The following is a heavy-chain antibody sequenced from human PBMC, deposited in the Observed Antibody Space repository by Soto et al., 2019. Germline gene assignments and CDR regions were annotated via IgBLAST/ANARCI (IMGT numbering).Heavy chain of an antibody. V-gene: IGHV4-39*02. D-gene: IGHD6-19*01. CDR1: GASIISSSYY. Sequence: SETLSLTCTVSGASIISSSYYWGWIRQPPGKGLEWIGSINYSGSTYYNPSLKSRVTISADTSKNQFSLKLRSVTAADTAVYYCARERLAVAGKGGWFDPWGQETLVTVPQ. J-gene: IGHJ5*02. CDR2: INYSGST. CDR3: ARERLAVAGKGGWFDP.